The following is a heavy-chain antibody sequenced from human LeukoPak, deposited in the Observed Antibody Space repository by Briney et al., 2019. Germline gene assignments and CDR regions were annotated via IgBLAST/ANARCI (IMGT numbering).Heavy chain of an antibody. V-gene: IGHV3-66*01. J-gene: IGHJ4*02. CDR3: ARDLARITMVRGPPDDY. Sequence: GGSLRLSCAASGFTVSSNYMSWVRQAPGKGLEWVSVIYSGGSTYYADSVKGRFTISRDNAKNSLYLQMNSLRAEDTAVYYCARDLARITMVRGPPDDYWGQGTLVTVSS. CDR1: GFTVSSNY. CDR2: IYSGGST. D-gene: IGHD3-10*01.